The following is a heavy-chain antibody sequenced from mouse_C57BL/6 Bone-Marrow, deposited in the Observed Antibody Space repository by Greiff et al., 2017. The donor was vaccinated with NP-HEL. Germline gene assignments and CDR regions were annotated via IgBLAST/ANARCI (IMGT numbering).Heavy chain of an antibody. J-gene: IGHJ4*01. CDR2: INYDGSST. CDR1: GFTFSDYY. CDR3: AREGGLRRRTYAMDY. V-gene: IGHV5-16*01. D-gene: IGHD2-4*01. Sequence: HLVESEGGLVQPGSSMKLSCTASGFTFSDYYMAWVRQVPEKGLEWVANINYDGSSTYYLDSLKSRFIISRDNAKNILYLQMSSLKSEDTATYYCAREGGLRRRTYAMDYWGQGTSVTVSS.